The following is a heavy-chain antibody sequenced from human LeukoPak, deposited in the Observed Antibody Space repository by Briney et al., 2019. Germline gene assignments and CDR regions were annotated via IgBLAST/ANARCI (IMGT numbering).Heavy chain of an antibody. CDR2: ISSSSSYI. Sequence: GGSLRLPCAASGFTFSRYSMIWVRQAPGKGLEWVSSISSSSSYIYYADSVKGRFTISRDNAKNSLYLQMNSLRAEDTAVYYCARTLGTLEDAFDIWGQGTVVTVSS. V-gene: IGHV3-21*01. CDR3: ARTLGTLEDAFDI. J-gene: IGHJ3*02. D-gene: IGHD7-27*01. CDR1: GFTFSRYS.